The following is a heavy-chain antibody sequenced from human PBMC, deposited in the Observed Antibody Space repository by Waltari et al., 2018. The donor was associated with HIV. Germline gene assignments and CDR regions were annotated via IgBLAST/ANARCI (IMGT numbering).Heavy chain of an antibody. CDR3: ARDPRPYWYFDL. CDR1: AGSISSYY. CDR2: IYYSGST. Sequence: QVQLQESGPGLVKPSATLSLACTVSAGSISSYYWSWLRQPPGKGLEWIGYIYYSGSTNYNPSLKSRVTISVDTSKNQFSLKLSSVTAADTAVYYCARDPRPYWYFDLWGRGTLVTVSS. J-gene: IGHJ2*01. V-gene: IGHV4-59*01.